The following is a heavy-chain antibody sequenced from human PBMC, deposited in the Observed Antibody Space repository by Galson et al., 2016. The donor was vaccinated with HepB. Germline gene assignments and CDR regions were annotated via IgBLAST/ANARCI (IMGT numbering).Heavy chain of an antibody. CDR3: ARVREQQLLDAFDI. J-gene: IGHJ3*02. Sequence: SLRLSCATSGFTFTRYNMNWVRQAPGKGLEWVSSISSGSSYIYYAASVKGRFTISRDNVKKSLYLQMNSLRPEDTAVYYCARVREQQLLDAFDIWGQGTMVTVSS. D-gene: IGHD6-13*01. CDR2: ISSGSSYI. V-gene: IGHV3-21*01. CDR1: GFTFTRYN.